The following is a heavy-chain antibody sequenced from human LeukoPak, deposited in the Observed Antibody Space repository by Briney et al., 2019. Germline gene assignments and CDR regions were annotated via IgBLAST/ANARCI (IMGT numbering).Heavy chain of an antibody. D-gene: IGHD2-15*01. V-gene: IGHV5-51*01. J-gene: IGHJ4*02. CDR1: GFRFTSSW. CDR2: NYPVDSET. CDR3: ARRPATHSFDF. Sequence: GEPLKISCKASGFRFTSSWIGWVRQMHGKGLEGMGINYPVDSETRYSPSFQGQATISADKSISTAYLRWSSLKASDTAIDYCARRPATHSFDFWGQGALVTVSS.